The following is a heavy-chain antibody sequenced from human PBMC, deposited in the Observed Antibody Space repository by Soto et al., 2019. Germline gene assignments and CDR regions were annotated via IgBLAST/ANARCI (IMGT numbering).Heavy chain of an antibody. Sequence: GESLKISCKGSGYSFTNYWIGWVRQMPGKGLEWMGIIYPGDSDTRYSPSFQGQVIISVGQPISTAYLQWSSLQASDTAMYYCARQDYNYAYFDFWGQGTLVTVSS. CDR3: ARQDYNYAYFDF. D-gene: IGHD5-18*01. CDR2: IYPGDSDT. V-gene: IGHV5-51*01. CDR1: GYSFTNYW. J-gene: IGHJ4*02.